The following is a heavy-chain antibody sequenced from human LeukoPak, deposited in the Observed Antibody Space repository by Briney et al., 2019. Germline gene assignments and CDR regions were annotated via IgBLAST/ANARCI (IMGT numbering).Heavy chain of an antibody. CDR1: GFTIRSYG. J-gene: IGHJ4*02. CDR3: ATLVYGSAYY. Sequence: GGSLRLSCAASGFTIRSYGMSWVRQAPGKGLEWVSSISGGTTYYADSVKGRFTISRDNSKNIVSLQMNSLTAEDTAVYYCATLVYGSAYYWGQGSLVTVSS. D-gene: IGHD3-10*01. V-gene: IGHV3-23*01. CDR2: ISGGTT.